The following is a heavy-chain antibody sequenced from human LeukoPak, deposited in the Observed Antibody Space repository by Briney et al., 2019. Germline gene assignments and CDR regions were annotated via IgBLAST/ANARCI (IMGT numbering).Heavy chain of an antibody. D-gene: IGHD3-22*01. CDR1: GFTFGDYA. V-gene: IGHV3-49*04. J-gene: IGHJ4*02. CDR2: IRSKAYGGTT. CDR3: LKSYYYDSTGYSDY. Sequence: GGSLRLSCTASGFTFGDYAMSWVRQAPGKGLEWVGFIRSKAYGGTTQYAASVKGRFTISRDDSKSIAYLQMNNLETEDTAVYYCLKSYYYDSTGYSDYWGQGTLVTVSS.